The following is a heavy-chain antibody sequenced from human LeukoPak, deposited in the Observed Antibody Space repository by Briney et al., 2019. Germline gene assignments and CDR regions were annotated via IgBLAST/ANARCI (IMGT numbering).Heavy chain of an antibody. Sequence: GGSLRLSCAASGFNVSSNYMSWVRQAPGKGLEWVAVISYDGSNKYYADSVKGRFTISRDNSKNTLYLQMNSLRAEDTAVYYCAKDVAAPGAGHFDYWGQGTLVTVSS. CDR2: ISYDGSNK. CDR3: AKDVAAPGAGHFDY. CDR1: GFNVSSNY. D-gene: IGHD1-14*01. J-gene: IGHJ4*02. V-gene: IGHV3-30*18.